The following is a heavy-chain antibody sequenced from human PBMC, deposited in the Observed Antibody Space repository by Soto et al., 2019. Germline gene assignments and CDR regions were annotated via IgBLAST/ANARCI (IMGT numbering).Heavy chain of an antibody. J-gene: IGHJ2*01. CDR2: IYYSGST. V-gene: IGHV4-39*01. Sequence: PSETLSLTCTVSGGSISSSSYYWGWIRQPPGKGLEWIGSIYYSGSTYYNPSLKSRVTISVDTSKNQFSLRLSSVTAADTAVYYCATTTVTTKYWYFDLWGRDTLVTVSS. CDR3: ATTTVTTKYWYFDL. D-gene: IGHD4-17*01. CDR1: GGSISSSSYY.